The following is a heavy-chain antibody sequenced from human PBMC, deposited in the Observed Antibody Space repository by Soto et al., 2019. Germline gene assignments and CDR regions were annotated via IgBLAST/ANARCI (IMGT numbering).Heavy chain of an antibody. J-gene: IGHJ4*02. CDR3: ARLEFGIFGAY. V-gene: IGHV4-4*02. Sequence: SETLSLTCVVSGGSISTSTTWWSWVRQPPGEGLEWIGEIHHSGSANYDPSLKSRVTLSMDKPKNQFSLRLTSVTAEDTAVYYCARLEFGIFGAYWGQGSLVTVS. D-gene: IGHD3-10*01. CDR1: GGSISTSTTW. CDR2: IHHSGSA.